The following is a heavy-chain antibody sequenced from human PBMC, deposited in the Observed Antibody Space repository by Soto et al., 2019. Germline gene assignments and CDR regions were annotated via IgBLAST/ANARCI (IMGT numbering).Heavy chain of an antibody. Sequence: PGGSLRLSCAASGFTFSSYAMHWVRQAPGKGLEWVAVISYDGSNKYYADSVKGRFTISRDNSKNTLYLQMNSLRAEDTAVYYCARDLGPPDGYCSGGSCPTFDYWGQGTLVTVSS. D-gene: IGHD2-15*01. CDR2: ISYDGSNK. CDR1: GFTFSSYA. J-gene: IGHJ4*02. V-gene: IGHV3-30-3*01. CDR3: ARDLGPPDGYCSGGSCPTFDY.